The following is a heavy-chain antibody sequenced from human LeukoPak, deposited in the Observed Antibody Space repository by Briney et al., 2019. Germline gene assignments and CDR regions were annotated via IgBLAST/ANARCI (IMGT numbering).Heavy chain of an antibody. Sequence: GGSLRLSCAASGFTVSSNYMSWVRQAPGKGLEWVSVIYSGGSTYYADSVKGRFTISRDNSKNTLYLQMNSLRAEDTAVHYCARVHLWFGGNWFDPWGQGTLVTVSS. D-gene: IGHD3-10*01. V-gene: IGHV3-66*01. J-gene: IGHJ5*02. CDR1: GFTVSSNY. CDR3: ARVHLWFGGNWFDP. CDR2: IYSGGST.